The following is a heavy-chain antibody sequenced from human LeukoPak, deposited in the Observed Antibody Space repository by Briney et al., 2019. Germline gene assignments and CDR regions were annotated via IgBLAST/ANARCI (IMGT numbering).Heavy chain of an antibody. J-gene: IGHJ4*02. CDR2: INHSGST. CDR1: GGSFSGYY. Sequence: SETLSLTCAVYGGSFSGYYWSWIRQPPGKGLEWIGEINHSGSTNYNPSLKSRVTISVDTSKNQFSLKLSSVTAADTAVYYCARSGVAGTSHFDYWAQGTLVTVSS. V-gene: IGHV4-34*01. D-gene: IGHD6-19*01. CDR3: ARSGVAGTSHFDY.